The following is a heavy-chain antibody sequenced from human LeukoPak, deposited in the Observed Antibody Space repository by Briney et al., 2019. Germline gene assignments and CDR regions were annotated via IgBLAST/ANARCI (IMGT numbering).Heavy chain of an antibody. J-gene: IGHJ4*02. CDR1: GYTFTFYY. CDR3: ARGHYDILTGYYGY. D-gene: IGHD3-9*01. V-gene: IGHV1-2*02. Sequence: GASVTVSFTSSGYTFTFYYMHWVRQAPGQGLEWMGWINPNSGGTNYAQKFQGRVTMTRDTSISTAYMELSRLRSDDTAVYYCARGHYDILTGYYGYWGQGTLVTVSS. CDR2: INPNSGGT.